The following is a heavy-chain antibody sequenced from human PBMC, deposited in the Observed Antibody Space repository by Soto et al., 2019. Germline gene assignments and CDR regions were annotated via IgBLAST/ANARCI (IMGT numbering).Heavy chain of an antibody. Sequence: SETLSLTCTVSGGSISSSSYYWGWIRQPPGKGLEWIGYIYYSGSTYYNPSLKSRVTISVDTFKNQFSLKLSSVTAADTAVYYCARAAAGYSYGRYFDYWGQGTLVTVS. D-gene: IGHD5-18*01. CDR2: IYYSGST. V-gene: IGHV4-31*03. CDR1: GGSISSSSYY. CDR3: ARAAAGYSYGRYFDY. J-gene: IGHJ4*02.